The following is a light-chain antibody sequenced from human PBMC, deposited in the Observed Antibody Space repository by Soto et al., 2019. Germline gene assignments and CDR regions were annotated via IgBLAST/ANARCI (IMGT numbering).Light chain of an antibody. CDR2: QVT. CDR1: SSDLAIYNY. V-gene: IGLV2-14*01. J-gene: IGLJ1*01. CDR3: SSYTDSSNYG. Sequence: QSVLTQPASVSGSPGQSITISCTGTSSDLAIYNYVSWYQQQPGKAPKLMIYQVTNRPSGVSNLFSGSRSGNTASLTISGLQAEDEADYYCSSYTDSSNYGFGTGTKVTLL.